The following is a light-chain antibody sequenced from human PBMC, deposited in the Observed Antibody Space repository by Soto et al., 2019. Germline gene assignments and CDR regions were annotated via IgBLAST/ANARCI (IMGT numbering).Light chain of an antibody. V-gene: IGKV4-1*01. CDR1: QRVLYSSNNKNY. CDR2: WAS. J-gene: IGKJ4*01. CDR3: QQYYSTPLT. Sequence: DIVMTQSPDSLAVSLGERATLNCKSSQRVLYSSNNKNYLAWYQQKPGQPPKLLIYWASTRESGVPDRFSGSGSGTDFTLTISSLQAEDVAVYYCQQYYSTPLTFGGGTKVDI.